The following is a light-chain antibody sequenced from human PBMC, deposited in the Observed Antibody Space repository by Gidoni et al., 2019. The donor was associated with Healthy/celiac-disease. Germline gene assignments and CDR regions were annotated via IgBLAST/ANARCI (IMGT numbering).Light chain of an antibody. V-gene: IGKV3-11*01. CDR1: PSVSSY. J-gene: IGKJ2*02. CDR2: DAS. Sequence: EIVLTQSQATLSSSPGERATLPSRTSPSVSSYLAWYQQKPGQAPRLLIYDASNRATGIPARFSGSGSGTDFTLTISSLEPEDFAVYYCQQRSNWPRTFGQGTKLEIK. CDR3: QQRSNWPRT.